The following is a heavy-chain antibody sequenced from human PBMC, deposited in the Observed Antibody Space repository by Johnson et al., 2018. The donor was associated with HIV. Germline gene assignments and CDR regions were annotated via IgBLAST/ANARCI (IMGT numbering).Heavy chain of an antibody. CDR2: ISGGGSGT. V-gene: IGHV3-23*04. CDR3: ARTEITFGGVIDPHDAFDI. Sequence: VQLVESGGGVVQPGRSLRLSCAACEFTFSSYAMNWVRQAPGKGLEWVSGISGGGSGTYYADSVKGRFTISRDNSKNTLYLQMNSLRAEDRAVYYCARTEITFGGVIDPHDAFDIWGQGTMVTVSS. CDR1: EFTFSSYA. J-gene: IGHJ3*02. D-gene: IGHD3-16*02.